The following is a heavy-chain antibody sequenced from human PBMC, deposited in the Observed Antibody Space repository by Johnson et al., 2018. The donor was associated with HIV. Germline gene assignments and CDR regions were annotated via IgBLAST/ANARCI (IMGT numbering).Heavy chain of an antibody. J-gene: IGHJ3*02. CDR3: AREGIVGATGPGPTLQDALDI. CDR2: IYSGGST. CDR1: GFTVSRNY. Sequence: VQLVESGGGLVQPGGSLRLSCAASGFTVSRNYMSWVRQAPGKGLEWVSVIYSGGSTYYADSVKGRFTISRDNSKNTLYLQMNSLRAEDTAVYYCAREGIVGATGPGPTLQDALDIWGPGTMVTVSS. D-gene: IGHD1-26*01. V-gene: IGHV3-66*02.